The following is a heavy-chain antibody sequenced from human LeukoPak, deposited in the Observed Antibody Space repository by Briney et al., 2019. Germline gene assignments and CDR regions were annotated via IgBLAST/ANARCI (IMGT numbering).Heavy chain of an antibody. CDR2: ISAYNGNT. CDR3: ARDTPRITMVRGVITNNWFDP. J-gene: IGHJ5*02. CDR1: GYTFTSYG. D-gene: IGHD3-10*01. V-gene: IGHV1-18*01. Sequence: ASVKVSCKASGYTFTSYGISWVRQAPGQGLEWMGWISAYNGNTNYAQKLKGRFTMTTDTSTNTAYMELRGLRSDDTAVYYCARDTPRITMVRGVITNNWFDPWGQGTLVTVSS.